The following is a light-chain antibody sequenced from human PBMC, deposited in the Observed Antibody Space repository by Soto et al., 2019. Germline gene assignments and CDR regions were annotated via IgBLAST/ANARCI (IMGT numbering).Light chain of an antibody. CDR1: QSFSRSY. CDR2: GAS. J-gene: IGKJ5*01. CDR3: QQYGTSIT. V-gene: IGKV3-20*01. Sequence: EIVLTQSPGTLSLSPGERATLSCRASQSFSRSYLAWYQQKPGQAPRLLIYGASSRATGIPDRFSGSGSGTDFTRTISRLEPEDLAVYYGQQYGTSITFGQGTRLE.